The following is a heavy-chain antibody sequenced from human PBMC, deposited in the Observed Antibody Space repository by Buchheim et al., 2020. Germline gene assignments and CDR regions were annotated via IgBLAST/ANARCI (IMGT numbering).Heavy chain of an antibody. CDR2: ISYDGSNK. CDR3: AKAYDSSGSGY. CDR1: GFTFSSYG. D-gene: IGHD3-22*01. Sequence: QVQLVESGGGVVQPGRSLRLSCAASGFTFSSYGMHWVRQAPGKGLEWVAVISYDGSNKYYADSVKGRSTISRDHSKNTLYLQMNSLRAEDTAVYYCAKAYDSSGSGYWGQGTL. V-gene: IGHV3-30*18. J-gene: IGHJ4*02.